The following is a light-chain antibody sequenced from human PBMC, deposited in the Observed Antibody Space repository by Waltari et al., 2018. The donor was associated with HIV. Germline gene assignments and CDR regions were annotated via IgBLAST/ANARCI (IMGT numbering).Light chain of an antibody. CDR2: RKS. V-gene: IGLV1-47*01. Sequence: QSVMTQPPSASGTPGQRVTISCSGSSSNIGNNYVYWYQQIPGTAPKLRIFRKSHGPSGVPDIFSGSKSGTSASLAISGLRSEDEADYYCAGWDDSPSVYYVFGTGTTVTVL. CDR3: AGWDDSPSVYYV. J-gene: IGLJ1*01. CDR1: SSNIGNNY.